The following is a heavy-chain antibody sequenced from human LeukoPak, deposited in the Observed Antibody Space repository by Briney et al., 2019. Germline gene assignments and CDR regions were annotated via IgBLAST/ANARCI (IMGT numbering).Heavy chain of an antibody. V-gene: IGHV3-7*01. D-gene: IGHD1-1*01. Sequence: TGGSLRLSCEVSGFTFSNYWMMWVRQAPGKGLEWVACIDEDGSETNYVDSVTGRFTVSRDHAKNSLFLQMNSLRAEDTAVYYCVRYGRRANDQPFDVWGQGTMVTVSS. CDR1: GFTFSNYW. CDR2: IDEDGSET. J-gene: IGHJ3*01. CDR3: VRYGRRANDQPFDV.